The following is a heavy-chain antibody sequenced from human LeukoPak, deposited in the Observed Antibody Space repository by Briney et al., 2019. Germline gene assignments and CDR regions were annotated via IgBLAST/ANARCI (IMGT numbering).Heavy chain of an antibody. V-gene: IGHV4-34*01. Sequence: PWGVLRLSCAASGFTFSDYYMSWIRQPPGKGLEWIGEINHRGSTNYNPSLKSRVTISVDTSKNQFSLKLSSVTAADTAVYYCARGLRQLVRSWHYWGQGTLVTVSS. J-gene: IGHJ4*02. CDR3: ARGLRQLVRSWHY. CDR1: GFTFSDYY. D-gene: IGHD6-6*01. CDR2: INHRGST.